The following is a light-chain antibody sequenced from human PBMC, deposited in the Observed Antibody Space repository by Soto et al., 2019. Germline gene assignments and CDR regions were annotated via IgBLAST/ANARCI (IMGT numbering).Light chain of an antibody. CDR3: LLSDSGGLV. V-gene: IGLV7-46*01. CDR1: SGAVTSGRY. CDR2: DTS. J-gene: IGLJ2*01. Sequence: QAVVTQEPSLTVSPGGTVTLTCGSSSGAVTSGRYPYWFQQKPGQAPRTLIYDTSNKHSWTPARFSGSLLGGKAALTLSGAQPEDEAEYYCLLSDSGGLVFGGGTKVTVL.